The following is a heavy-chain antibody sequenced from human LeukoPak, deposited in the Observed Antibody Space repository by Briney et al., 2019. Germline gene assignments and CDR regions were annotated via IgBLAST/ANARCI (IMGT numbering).Heavy chain of an antibody. CDR1: GYTLTELS. CDR2: FDPEDGEA. D-gene: IGHD2-15*01. V-gene: IGHV1-24*01. Sequence: ASVKVSCKVSGYTLTELSMHWVRQAPGKGLEWMGGFDPEDGEAIYAQKFQGRVTMTEDTSTDTAYMELSSLRSEDTAVYYCATDLGGGSSIFDPWGQGTLVTVSS. J-gene: IGHJ5*02. CDR3: ATDLGGGSSIFDP.